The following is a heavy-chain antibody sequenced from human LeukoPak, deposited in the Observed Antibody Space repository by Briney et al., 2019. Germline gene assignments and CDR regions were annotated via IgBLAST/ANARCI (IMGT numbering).Heavy chain of an antibody. CDR2: ISSSSSYI. Sequence: PGGSLRLSCAASGFTFSSYSMDWVRQAPGKGLEWFSSISSSSSYIYYADSVKGRFTISRDNAKNSLYLQTNSLRAEDTAVYYCARDRVLLWFGELFPFFDYWGQGTLVTVSS. V-gene: IGHV3-21*01. J-gene: IGHJ4*02. D-gene: IGHD3-10*01. CDR1: GFTFSSYS. CDR3: ARDRVLLWFGELFPFFDY.